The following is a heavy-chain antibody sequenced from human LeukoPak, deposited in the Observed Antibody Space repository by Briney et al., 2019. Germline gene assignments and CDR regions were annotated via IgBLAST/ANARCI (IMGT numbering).Heavy chain of an antibody. CDR1: GFTFSSYA. V-gene: IGHV3-23*01. J-gene: IGHJ4*02. D-gene: IGHD6-19*01. Sequence: GGSLRLSCAASGFTFSSYAMSWVRQAPVKGLEWVSAISGSGGSTYYADAVKGRFTISRDNSKNTLYLQMNSLRAEDTAVYYCAKRIAVAGCTDCWGQGTLVTVSS. CDR2: ISGSGGST. CDR3: AKRIAVAGCTDC.